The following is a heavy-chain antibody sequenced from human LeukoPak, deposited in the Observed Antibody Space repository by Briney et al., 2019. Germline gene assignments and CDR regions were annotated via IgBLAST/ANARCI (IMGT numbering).Heavy chain of an antibody. CDR1: GGSVSSGSYY. J-gene: IGHJ4*02. CDR3: ARAGESYYSAPFDY. V-gene: IGHV4-61*01. D-gene: IGHD2-21*01. Sequence: NPSETLSLTCTVSGGSVSSGSYYWSWIRQPPGKGLEWIGYIYYSGSTYYNPSLKSRVTISVDTSKNQFSLKLSSVTAADTAVYYCARAGESYYSAPFDYWGQGTLVTVSS. CDR2: IYYSGST.